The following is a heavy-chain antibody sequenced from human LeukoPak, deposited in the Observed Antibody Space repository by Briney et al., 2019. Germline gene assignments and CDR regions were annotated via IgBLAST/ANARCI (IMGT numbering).Heavy chain of an antibody. CDR2: IIPIFGTA. CDR1: GGTFSSYA. J-gene: IGHJ3*02. V-gene: IGHV1-69*05. D-gene: IGHD1-26*01. Sequence: GAPVKVSCKASGGTFSSYAISWVRQAPGQGLEWMGRIIPIFGTANYAQKFQGRVTITTDESTSTAYMELSSLRSEDTAVYYCARDYVRVGAKGAFDIWGQGTMVTVSS. CDR3: ARDYVRVGAKGAFDI.